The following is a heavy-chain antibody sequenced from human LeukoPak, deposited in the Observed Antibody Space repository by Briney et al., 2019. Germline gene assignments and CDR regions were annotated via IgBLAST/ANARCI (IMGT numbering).Heavy chain of an antibody. CDR3: ARGGLRDSSGWSNWYLDI. CDR2: IIGSDGST. V-gene: IGHV3-23*01. J-gene: IGHJ2*01. CDR1: GFTFSSYA. Sequence: PGGSLRLSCAASGFTFSSYAMSWVRQAPGKGLEWVSGIIGSDGSTYYADSVRGRFTVSRDSSKNTLYLQMNSLRAEDTAVYYCARGGLRDSSGWSNWYLDIWGRGTLVTVSS. D-gene: IGHD3-22*01.